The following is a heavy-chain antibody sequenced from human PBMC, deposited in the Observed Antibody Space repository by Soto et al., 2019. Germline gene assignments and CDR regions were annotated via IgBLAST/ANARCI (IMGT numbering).Heavy chain of an antibody. V-gene: IGHV3-30*18. Sequence: GGSLRLSCAASGFTFSSYGMHWVRQAPGKGLEWVAVISYDGSNKYYADSVKGRFTISRDNSKNTLYLQMNSLRAEDTAVYYWAKAYSSSWYIVSWFDPWGQGTLVTVSS. J-gene: IGHJ5*02. CDR1: GFTFSSYG. D-gene: IGHD6-13*01. CDR2: ISYDGSNK. CDR3: AKAYSSSWYIVSWFDP.